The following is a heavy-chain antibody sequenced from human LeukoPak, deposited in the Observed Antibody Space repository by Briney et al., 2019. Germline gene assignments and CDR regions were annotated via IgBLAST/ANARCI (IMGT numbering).Heavy chain of an antibody. J-gene: IGHJ4*02. CDR1: GYTLSGLA. D-gene: IGHD5-12*01. CDR2: FDPEDGES. V-gene: IGHV1-24*01. CDR3: ALGIVAATTLFDY. Sequence: ASVKVSCKVSGYTLSGLAMHWVRQAPGKGLEWLGGFDPEDGESIYPQKFQGRVTMTEDTSTDTAYMELRRLTSEDTAIYYCALGIVAATTLFDYWGQGTLVTVSS.